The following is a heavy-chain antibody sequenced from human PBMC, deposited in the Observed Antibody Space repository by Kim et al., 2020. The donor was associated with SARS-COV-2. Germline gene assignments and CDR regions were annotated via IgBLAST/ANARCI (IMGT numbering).Heavy chain of an antibody. V-gene: IGHV3-23*01. D-gene: IGHD2-21*01. CDR1: GFTFTGHA. Sequence: GSLRLSCTTSGFTFTGHAMSWVRQAPGKGLEWVSSIGGSDGTTYYVDSVKGWFSISRDDSKNTLYLQMSALRADDTAAYYCLKGGWGWIWDYWGQGTLV. CDR3: LKGGWGWIWDY. J-gene: IGHJ4*02. CDR2: IGGSDGTT.